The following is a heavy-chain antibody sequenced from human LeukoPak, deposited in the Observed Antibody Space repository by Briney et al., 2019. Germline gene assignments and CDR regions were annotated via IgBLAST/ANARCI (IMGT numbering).Heavy chain of an antibody. V-gene: IGHV3-30*18. CDR3: AKSIAVAGFAGGRTFDY. J-gene: IGHJ4*02. CDR1: GFTFSSYG. Sequence: GGSLRLSCAASGFTFSSYGMHWVRQAPGKGLEWVAVISYDGSNKYYADSVKGRFTISRDNSKNTLYVQMHSLRAEDTAVYYCAKSIAVAGFAGGRTFDYWGQGILVTVSS. CDR2: ISYDGSNK. D-gene: IGHD6-19*01.